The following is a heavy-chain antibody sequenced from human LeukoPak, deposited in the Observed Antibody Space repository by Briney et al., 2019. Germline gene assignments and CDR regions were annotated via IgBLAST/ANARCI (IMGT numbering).Heavy chain of an antibody. CDR2: INWNGGSL. CDR1: TFTPDDYV. V-gene: IGHV3-20*04. D-gene: IGHD2-2*01. CDR3: GRGGYCTSPSCYGTHMDV. J-gene: IGHJ6*03. Sequence: RPSWAVSTFTPDDYVMSWARPVPEEGREWVACINWNGGSLRYADSGKGRFITSRDNAKNSMCLQMDSMRDEDRGLYYCGRGGYCTSPSCYGTHMDVWGAGSTVTVSS.